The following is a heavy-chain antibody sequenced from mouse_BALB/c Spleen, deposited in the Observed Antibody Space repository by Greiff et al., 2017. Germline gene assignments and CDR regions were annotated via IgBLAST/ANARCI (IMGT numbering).Heavy chain of an antibody. D-gene: IGHD1-1*01. CDR1: GYAFTTYL. Sequence: VQLQQSGAELVRPGTSVKVSCKASGYAFTTYLLEWVKQRPGQGLEWIGVLNPGSGGTNYNETFKGKATLTADKSSSTAYMQLRSLTSDDSAVCFCARGYYGSSYVWGAGTTVTVSS. J-gene: IGHJ1*01. CDR2: LNPGSGGT. CDR3: ARGYYGSSYV. V-gene: IGHV1-54*01.